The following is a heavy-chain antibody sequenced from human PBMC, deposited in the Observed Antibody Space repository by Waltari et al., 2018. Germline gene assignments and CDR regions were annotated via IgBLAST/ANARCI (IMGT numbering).Heavy chain of an antibody. V-gene: IGHV3-23*03. D-gene: IGHD3-10*01. CDR1: GFTFSSYA. Sequence: EVQLLASGGGLVQPGGSLRLSCAASGFTFSSYAMSWVRQAPGKGLEWVSVIYSGGSTYYADSVKGRFTISRDNSKNTLYLQMNSLRAEDTAVYYCANINYYGSGSYFDYWGQGTLVTVSS. CDR3: ANINYYGSGSYFDY. J-gene: IGHJ4*02. CDR2: IYSGGST.